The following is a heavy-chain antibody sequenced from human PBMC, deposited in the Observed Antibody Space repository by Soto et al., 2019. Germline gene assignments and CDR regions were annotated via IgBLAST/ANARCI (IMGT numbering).Heavy chain of an antibody. D-gene: IGHD1-7*01. J-gene: IGHJ6*03. CDR2: INHSGST. CDR1: GGSFSGYY. Sequence: SETLSLTCAVYGGSFSGYYWSWIRQPPGKGLEWIGEINHSGSTNYNPSLKSRVTISVDTSKNQFSLKLSSVTAADTAVYYCARVTGTAATTRYYYYYMDVWGKGTTVTVSS. CDR3: ARVTGTAATTRYYYYYMDV. V-gene: IGHV4-34*01.